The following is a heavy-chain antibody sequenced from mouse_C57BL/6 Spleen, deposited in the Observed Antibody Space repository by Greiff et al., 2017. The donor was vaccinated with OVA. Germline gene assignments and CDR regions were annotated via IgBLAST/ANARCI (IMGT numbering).Heavy chain of an antibody. CDR1: GFNIKDYY. Sequence: EVQLQQSGAELVRPGASVKLSCTASGFNIKDYYMHWVKQRPEQGLEWIGRIDPEDGDTEYAPKFQGKATMTADTSSNTAYLQLSSLTSEDTAVYYCTISTMVTTGYFDYWGQGTTLTVSS. D-gene: IGHD2-2*01. J-gene: IGHJ2*01. V-gene: IGHV14-1*01. CDR2: IDPEDGDT. CDR3: TISTMVTTGYFDY.